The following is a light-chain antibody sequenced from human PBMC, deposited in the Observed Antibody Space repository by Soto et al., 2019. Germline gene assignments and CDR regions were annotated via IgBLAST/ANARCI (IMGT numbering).Light chain of an antibody. Sequence: EIVMTQSPATLSVSPGERATLSCRASHGVSNNLAWYQQKPGQAPRLLIYGASTRATDIPAKFSGSGSGTEFSLTISSLQSEDFALYYCQQYNDWPLTFGGGTKVEIK. V-gene: IGKV3-15*01. J-gene: IGKJ4*01. CDR2: GAS. CDR3: QQYNDWPLT. CDR1: HGVSNN.